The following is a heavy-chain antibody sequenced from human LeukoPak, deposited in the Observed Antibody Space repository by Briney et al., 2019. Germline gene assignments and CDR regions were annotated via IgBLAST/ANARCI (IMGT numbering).Heavy chain of an antibody. CDR2: VSYDGNDQ. Sequence: GGSLRLSCVASGFTFSTYGMHWVRQVLGKGPEWVATVSYDGNDQYYPDSVKGRFTISRDNSKNMLYLQLNSLRPEDTGVYYCARPPPDSSGWFDYWGQGTLVTVSS. D-gene: IGHD6-19*01. J-gene: IGHJ4*02. V-gene: IGHV3-30*03. CDR1: GFTFSTYG. CDR3: ARPPPDSSGWFDY.